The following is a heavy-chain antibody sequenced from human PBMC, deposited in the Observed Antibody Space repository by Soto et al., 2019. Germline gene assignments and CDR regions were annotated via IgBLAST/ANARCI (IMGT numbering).Heavy chain of an antibody. D-gene: IGHD5-18*01. V-gene: IGHV3-48*02. CDR1: GFTYSTYT. J-gene: IGHJ4*02. Sequence: GGSLRLSCAASGFTYSTYTMHWVRQAPGKGLEWVSYISSSSSTIYYADSVKGRFTISRDNAKNSLYLQMNSLRDEDTAVYYCARDTAMVLRFGYWGQGTLVTVSS. CDR2: ISSSSSTI. CDR3: ARDTAMVLRFGY.